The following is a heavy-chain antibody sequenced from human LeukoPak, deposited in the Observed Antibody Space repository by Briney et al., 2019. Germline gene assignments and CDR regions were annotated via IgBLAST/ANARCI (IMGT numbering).Heavy chain of an antibody. CDR2: IYYSGST. CDR3: ARAKSLSAFDI. J-gene: IGHJ3*02. V-gene: IGHV4-59*01. Sequence: TSETLSLTCTVSGGSISSYYWSWIRQPPGKGLEWIGYIYYSGSTTYNPSLKSRVTISVDTSKNQFSRKLSSVTAADTAVYYCARAKSLSAFDIWGQGTMVTVSS. CDR1: GGSISSYY.